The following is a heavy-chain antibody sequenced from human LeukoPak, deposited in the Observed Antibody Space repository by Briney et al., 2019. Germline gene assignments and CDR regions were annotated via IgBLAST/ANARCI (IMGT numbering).Heavy chain of an antibody. CDR2: ISGSGGIT. CDR3: GKQLLLGLAINY. J-gene: IGHJ4*02. CDR1: GFTFSSYA. V-gene: IGHV3-23*01. Sequence: GGSLRLSCAASGFTFSSYAMSWLRQAPGKGLERVSAISGSGGITYYADSVKERLTISRENSKNTLYLQMNSLEAEDTAGYYCGKQLLLGLAINYWGQGTLVTVSS. D-gene: IGHD2-2*01.